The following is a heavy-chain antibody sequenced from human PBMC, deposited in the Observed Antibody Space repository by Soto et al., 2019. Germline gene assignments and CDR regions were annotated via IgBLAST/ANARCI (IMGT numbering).Heavy chain of an antibody. CDR3: ARGGRRGSGFEEGLDY. CDR1: GYTFTGYY. J-gene: IGHJ4*02. V-gene: IGHV1-2*02. CDR2: INPNSDAT. D-gene: IGHD5-12*01. Sequence: ASVKVSCKASGYTFTGYYVHWVRQAPGQGLEGMGWINPNSDATNYAQKFQGRVTMTRDTSIRTAYMQLRRLRSDDTAVYSCARGGRRGSGFEEGLDYWGQGPLVIVSS.